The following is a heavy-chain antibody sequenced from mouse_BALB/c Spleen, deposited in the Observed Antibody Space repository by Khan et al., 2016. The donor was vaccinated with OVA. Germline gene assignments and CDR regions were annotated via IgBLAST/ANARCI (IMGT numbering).Heavy chain of an antibody. Sequence: QVQLQESGPGLVAPSQSLSITCTVSGFSLTSYGVRWVRQPPGKGLAWLGVIWGDGSTNFHSPLRSRLTISKDNSKSQVFLKLNSRQTDDTATYYCAKPNYYGYWYFDVWGAGTTVTVSS. CDR3: AKPNYYGYWYFDV. D-gene: IGHD1-1*01. CDR2: IWGDGST. CDR1: GFSLTSYG. J-gene: IGHJ1*01. V-gene: IGHV2-3*01.